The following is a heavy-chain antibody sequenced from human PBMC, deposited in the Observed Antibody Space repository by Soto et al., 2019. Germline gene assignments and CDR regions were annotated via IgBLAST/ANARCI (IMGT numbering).Heavy chain of an antibody. V-gene: IGHV1-3*01. Sequence: ASVKVSCKASGYTFTSYAMHWVRQAPGQRLEWMGWINAGNGNTKYSQKFQGRVTITRDTSTSTAYMELSSLRSEDTAVYYCARVSPYYYYYYGMDVWGQGTTVTV. CDR3: ARVSPYYYYYYGMDV. J-gene: IGHJ6*02. CDR1: GYTFTSYA. CDR2: INAGNGNT. D-gene: IGHD3-3*02.